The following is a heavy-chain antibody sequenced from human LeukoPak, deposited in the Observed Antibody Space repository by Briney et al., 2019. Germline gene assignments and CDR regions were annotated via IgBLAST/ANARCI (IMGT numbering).Heavy chain of an antibody. J-gene: IGHJ4*02. D-gene: IGHD3-22*01. CDR3: ARVVDSGGYFSLYYFDY. CDR1: GGSISSGSYY. Sequence: PSQTLSLTCTVSGGSISSGSYYWSWIRQPAGKGLEWIGRIYTSGSTNYNPSLKSRVTISVDTSKNQFSLKLSSVTAADTAVYYCARVVDSGGYFSLYYFDYWGQGTLVTVSS. V-gene: IGHV4-61*02. CDR2: IYTSGST.